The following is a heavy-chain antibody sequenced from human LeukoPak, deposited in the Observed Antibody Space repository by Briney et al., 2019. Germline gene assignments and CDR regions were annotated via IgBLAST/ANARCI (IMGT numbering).Heavy chain of an antibody. V-gene: IGHV3-30*03. J-gene: IGHJ4*02. D-gene: IGHD3-10*01. Sequence: PGTSLRLSCSASGFTFSNYGIHWVRQAPGKGLEWVIVVSRDGGTKYYSDSVKGRFTISRDNSENTLYLQMNSLRAEDTAVYYCARALRAVRGYYFDYWGQGTLVTVSS. CDR2: VSRDGGTK. CDR3: ARALRAVRGYYFDY. CDR1: GFTFSNYG.